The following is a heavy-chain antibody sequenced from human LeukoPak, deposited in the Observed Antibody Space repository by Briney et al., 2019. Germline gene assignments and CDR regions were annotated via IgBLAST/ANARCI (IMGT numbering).Heavy chain of an antibody. Sequence: SETLSLTCAVYGGSFSGYYWSWIRQPPGKGLEWIGEINHSGSTNYNPSLKSRLTISVDTSKNQFSLKLSSVTAADTAVYYCARDGGYCTNGVRYIWFDPWGQGTLVTVSS. V-gene: IGHV4-34*01. CDR1: GGSFSGYY. CDR3: ARDGGYCTNGVRYIWFDP. J-gene: IGHJ5*02. D-gene: IGHD2-8*01. CDR2: INHSGST.